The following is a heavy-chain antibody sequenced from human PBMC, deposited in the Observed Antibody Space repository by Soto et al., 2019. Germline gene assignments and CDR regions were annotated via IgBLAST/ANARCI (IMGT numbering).Heavy chain of an antibody. D-gene: IGHD6-19*01. J-gene: IGHJ3*02. CDR2: IYSGGST. Sequence: PGGSLRLSCAASGFTVSSNYMSWVRQAPGKGLEWVSVIYSGGSTYYADSVKGRFTISRHNSKNKLYLQMNSLRAEDTAVYYCARQVFPGGWSQCCAFDIWGQGTMVTVSS. CDR1: GFTVSSNY. V-gene: IGHV3-53*04. CDR3: ARQVFPGGWSQCCAFDI.